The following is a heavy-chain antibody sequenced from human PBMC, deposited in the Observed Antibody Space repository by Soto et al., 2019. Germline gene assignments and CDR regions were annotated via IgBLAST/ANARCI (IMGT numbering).Heavy chain of an antibody. J-gene: IGHJ3*01. D-gene: IGHD1-26*01. CDR2: LNGTSTIR. CDR1: GFSFRDYA. CDR3: ARGRMVAATSDDALEF. Sequence: GGSLRLSCEASGFSFRDYAMYWVRQAPGKGLEWVSLLNGTSTIRFYADSVKGRFTVSRDNSRNTLFLQMDSLRVEDTAIYYCARGRMVAATSDDALEFWGQGTMVTVSS. V-gene: IGHV3-23*01.